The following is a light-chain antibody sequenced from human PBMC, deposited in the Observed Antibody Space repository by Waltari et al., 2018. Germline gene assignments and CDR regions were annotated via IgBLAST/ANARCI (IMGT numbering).Light chain of an antibody. J-gene: IGKJ4*01. CDR3: MQGIHLPLT. CDR1: QSLLHSDGKTY. CDR2: ELF. V-gene: IGKV2-29*02. Sequence: DIVMTQTPLSLSVTPGQPASISCKSSQSLLHSDGKTYLYWYLQKPGQSPQLLISELFIRFSGVPDRFSGSGSGTDFTLKISRVEAEDVGVYYCMQGIHLPLTFGGGTKVEIK.